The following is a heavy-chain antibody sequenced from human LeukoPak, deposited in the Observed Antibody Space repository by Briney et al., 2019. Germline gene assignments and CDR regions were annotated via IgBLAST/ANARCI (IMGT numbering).Heavy chain of an antibody. CDR2: ISGSGGST. V-gene: IGHV3-23*01. D-gene: IGHD6-19*01. J-gene: IGHJ4*02. CDR1: GFTFSSDA. Sequence: PGGSLRLSCAASGFTFSSDAMRWGREAPGKGVEWVSAISGSGGSTYYADSVKGRFTISRDNSKNTLYLQMNSLRAEDTAVYYCATSKEQWLINYFDSWGQGTLVTAPS. CDR3: ATSKEQWLINYFDS.